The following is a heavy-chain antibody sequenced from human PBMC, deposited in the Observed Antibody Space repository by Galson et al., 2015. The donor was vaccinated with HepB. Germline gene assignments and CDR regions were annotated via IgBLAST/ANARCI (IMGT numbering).Heavy chain of an antibody. D-gene: IGHD3-3*01. CDR1: GFTFSVYS. Sequence: SLRLSCAASGFTFSVYSMNWVRQAPGKGLEWVSSISSSSCYIYYADSVKGRFTISRDNANNSLYLQMNSLRAEDTAVYYCARDDFWRTHYGMDVWGQGTTVTVSS. CDR3: ARDDFWRTHYGMDV. J-gene: IGHJ6*02. CDR2: ISSSSCYI. V-gene: IGHV3-21*01.